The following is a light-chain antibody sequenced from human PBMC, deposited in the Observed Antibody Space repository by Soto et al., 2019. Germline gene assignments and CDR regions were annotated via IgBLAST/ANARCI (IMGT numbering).Light chain of an antibody. Sequence: QSVLPQPPSASGTPGQRDTISCSGSSSNIGRNFVYWYQQLPGTAPKLLIYKNNQRPSGVPDRFSGSKSGPSASLAISGLRSEDEADYYCATWDASLSAWVFGGGTKLTVL. CDR3: ATWDASLSAWV. CDR1: SSNIGRNF. V-gene: IGLV1-47*01. J-gene: IGLJ3*02. CDR2: KNN.